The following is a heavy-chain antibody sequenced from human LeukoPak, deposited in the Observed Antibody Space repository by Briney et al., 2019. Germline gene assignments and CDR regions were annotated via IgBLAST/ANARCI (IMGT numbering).Heavy chain of an antibody. V-gene: IGHV3-30-3*01. J-gene: IGHJ4*02. CDR3: AREDCSSTSCRSYDY. Sequence: EGSLRLSCAASGFTFSSYAMHWVRQAPGKGLEWVAVISYDGSNQYYADSVKGRFTISRDNSKNTLYLQMNSLSAEDTAVYYCAREDCSSTSCRSYDYWGQGTLVTVSS. CDR2: ISYDGSNQ. CDR1: GFTFSSYA. D-gene: IGHD2-2*01.